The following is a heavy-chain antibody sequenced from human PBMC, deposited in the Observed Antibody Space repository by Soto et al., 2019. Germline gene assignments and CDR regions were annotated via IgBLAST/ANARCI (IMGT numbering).Heavy chain of an antibody. D-gene: IGHD3-16*01. CDR1: GFTFSSYA. J-gene: IGHJ4*02. Sequence: PGGSLRLACAASGFTFSSYAMSWVRQAPGKGLEWVSAISGSGGSTYYADSVKGRFTISRDNSKNTLYLQMNSLRAEDTAVYYCAKDPWGATVPYLSYWGQGTLVTVSS. CDR2: ISGSGGST. V-gene: IGHV3-23*01. CDR3: AKDPWGATVPYLSY.